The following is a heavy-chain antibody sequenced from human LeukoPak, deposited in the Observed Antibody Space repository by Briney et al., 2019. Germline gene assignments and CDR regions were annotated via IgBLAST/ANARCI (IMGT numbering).Heavy chain of an antibody. Sequence: SETLSLTCAVYGGSFSGYYWSWIRQPPGKGLEWIGSIYYSGSTYYNPSLKSRVTISVDTSKNQFSLKLSSVTAADTAVYYCARHDNGLRYYYYYGMDVWGQGTTVTVSS. D-gene: IGHD3-16*01. CDR1: GGSFSGYY. J-gene: IGHJ6*02. V-gene: IGHV4-34*01. CDR2: IYYSGST. CDR3: ARHDNGLRYYYYYGMDV.